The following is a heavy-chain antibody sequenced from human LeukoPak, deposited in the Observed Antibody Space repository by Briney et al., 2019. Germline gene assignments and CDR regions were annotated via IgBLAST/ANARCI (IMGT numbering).Heavy chain of an antibody. Sequence: GGSLRLSCAASGFTVSSNYMHWVRQAPGKGLEWVSGTSWNSGSIGYADSVKGRFTISRDNAKNSLYLQMNSLRAEDTALYYCAKSAIPDYYGSGSYWNYWGQGTLVTVSS. CDR2: TSWNSGSI. J-gene: IGHJ4*02. V-gene: IGHV3-9*01. CDR3: AKSAIPDYYGSGSYWNY. CDR1: GFTVSSNY. D-gene: IGHD3-10*01.